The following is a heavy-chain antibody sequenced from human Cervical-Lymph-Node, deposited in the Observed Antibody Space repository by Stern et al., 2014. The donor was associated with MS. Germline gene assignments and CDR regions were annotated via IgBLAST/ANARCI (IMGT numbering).Heavy chain of an antibody. Sequence: QLVQSGAEVKKPGSSVKVSCKASGDTFSSYAISWVRQAPGQGLEWMGGIIPLIGSTNYAQKFQGRVTITADESTSTVYMELSSLRSEDTAVYYCAREWNDYRFDYWGQGSLVTVSS. V-gene: IGHV1-69*01. CDR3: AREWNDYRFDY. CDR2: IIPLIGST. CDR1: GDTFSSYA. J-gene: IGHJ4*02. D-gene: IGHD4-11*01.